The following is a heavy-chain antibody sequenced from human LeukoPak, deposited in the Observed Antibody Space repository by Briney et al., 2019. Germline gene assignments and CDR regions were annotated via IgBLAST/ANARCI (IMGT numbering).Heavy chain of an antibody. Sequence: PGGSLRLSCEASGFTFSSYMMNWVRQAPGKGLEWVSSINSGRTYTYYTESVKGRFTVSRDNTKNSLFLQMNSLRAEDTAIYYCARSLTTLTYEGYWGQGTLVTVSS. CDR1: GFTFSSYM. CDR2: INSGRTYT. D-gene: IGHD1-1*01. CDR3: ARSLTTLTYEGY. J-gene: IGHJ4*02. V-gene: IGHV3-21*01.